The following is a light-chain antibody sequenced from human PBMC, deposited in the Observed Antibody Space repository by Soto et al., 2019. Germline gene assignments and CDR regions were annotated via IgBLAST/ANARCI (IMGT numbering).Light chain of an antibody. CDR1: SSDVGGYKY. CDR3: SSYISSSTLV. V-gene: IGLV2-14*03. J-gene: IGLJ2*01. Sequence: QSVLTQPASVSGSPGQSITISCTGTSSDVGGYKYVSWYQQHPGKAPKLMIYDVSNRPSGVSNRFSGSKSGNTASLTISGLQAEDEADYYCSSYISSSTLVFGGGTKLTVL. CDR2: DVS.